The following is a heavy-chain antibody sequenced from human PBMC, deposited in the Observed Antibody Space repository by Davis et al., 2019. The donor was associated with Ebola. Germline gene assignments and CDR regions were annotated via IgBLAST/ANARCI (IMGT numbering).Heavy chain of an antibody. V-gene: IGHV3-30-3*01. CDR1: GFTFSSYA. Sequence: PGGSLRLSCAASGFTFSSYAMHWVRQAPGKGLEWVAVISYDGSNKYYADSVKGRFTISRDNSKNTLYLQMNSLRAEDTAVYYCARELRFLEWLFPFDYWGQGTLVTVSS. J-gene: IGHJ4*02. CDR2: ISYDGSNK. D-gene: IGHD3-3*01. CDR3: ARELRFLEWLFPFDY.